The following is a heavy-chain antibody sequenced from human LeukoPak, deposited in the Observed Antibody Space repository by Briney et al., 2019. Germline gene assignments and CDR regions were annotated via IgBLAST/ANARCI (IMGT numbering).Heavy chain of an antibody. CDR2: IVVGSGNT. J-gene: IGHJ6*02. CDR1: GFTFTSSA. Sequence: SVKVSCKASGFTFTSSAVQWVRQARGQRLEWIGWIVVGSGNTNYAQKFQERVTITRDMSTSTAYMELSSLRSEDTAVYYCAKDGTSWENGMDVWGQGTTVTVSS. D-gene: IGHD2-2*01. CDR3: AKDGTSWENGMDV. V-gene: IGHV1-58*01.